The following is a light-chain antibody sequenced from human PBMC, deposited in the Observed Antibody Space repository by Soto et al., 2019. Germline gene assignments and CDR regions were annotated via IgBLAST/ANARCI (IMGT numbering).Light chain of an antibody. CDR1: QSVSSSY. CDR3: QQYTKWPLT. V-gene: IGKV3-15*01. CDR2: HAS. J-gene: IGKJ4*01. Sequence: EIVLTQSPGTLSLSPGERATLSCRASQSVSSSYLAWYQQKPGQAPRLLIYHASTRATGIPARFSGGGSGTEFTLTISSLQSEDFAVYYCQQYTKWPLTFGGGTKVEIK.